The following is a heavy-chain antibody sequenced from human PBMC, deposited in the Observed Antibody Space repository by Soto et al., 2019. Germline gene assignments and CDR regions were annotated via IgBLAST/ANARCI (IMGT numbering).Heavy chain of an antibody. V-gene: IGHV3-23*01. Sequence: PGGSLRLSCAASGFIFNNYAINWVRQVPGKGLEWVSGISGRGGNTFNADSMKGRFTISRDNSKNTVYLQMTNLRVEDTAIYYCAKPSHSGDSAGSFDSWGQGTLVTVSS. CDR3: AKPSHSGDSAGSFDS. D-gene: IGHD2-21*02. CDR2: ISGRGGNT. CDR1: GFIFNNYA. J-gene: IGHJ4*02.